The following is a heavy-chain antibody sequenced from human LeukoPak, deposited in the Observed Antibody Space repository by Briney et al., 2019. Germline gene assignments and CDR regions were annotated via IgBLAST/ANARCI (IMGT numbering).Heavy chain of an antibody. D-gene: IGHD3-10*01. CDR2: IYSGGST. Sequence: GGSLRLSCAASGFTVSSNYMSWVRQAPGKGLEWVSVIYSGGSTYFADSVKGRFTISRDNSKNTLYLQMNSLRAEDTAVYYCARYDGGSGPFDYWGQGTLVTVSS. J-gene: IGHJ4*02. CDR1: GFTVSSNY. CDR3: ARYDGGSGPFDY. V-gene: IGHV3-53*01.